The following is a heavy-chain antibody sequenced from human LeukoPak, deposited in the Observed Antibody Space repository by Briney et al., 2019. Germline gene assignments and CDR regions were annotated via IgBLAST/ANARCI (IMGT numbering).Heavy chain of an antibody. V-gene: IGHV1-24*01. CDR1: GYTLTELS. CDR2: FDPEDGET. CDR3: ATGMGPDSSGYYHYYYYGMDV. D-gene: IGHD3-22*01. J-gene: IGHJ6*02. Sequence: ASVKVSCKVSGYTLTELSMRWVRQAPGKGLEWMGGFDPEDGETIYAQKFQGRVTMTEDTSTDTAYMELSSLRSEDTAVYYCATGMGPDSSGYYHYYYYGMDVWGQGTTVTVSS.